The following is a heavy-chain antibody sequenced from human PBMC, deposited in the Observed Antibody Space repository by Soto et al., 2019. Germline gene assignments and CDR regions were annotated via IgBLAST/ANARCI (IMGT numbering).Heavy chain of an antibody. CDR1: GGSFSGYY. V-gene: IGHV4-34*01. Sequence: SETLSLTCAVYGGSFSGYYWSWIRQPPGKGLEWIGEINHSGSTNYNPSLKSRVTISVDTSKNQFSLKLSSVTAADTAVYYCARGQSTYVYCGQGTLVTVSS. CDR3: ARGQSTYVY. CDR2: INHSGST. D-gene: IGHD2-2*01. J-gene: IGHJ4*02.